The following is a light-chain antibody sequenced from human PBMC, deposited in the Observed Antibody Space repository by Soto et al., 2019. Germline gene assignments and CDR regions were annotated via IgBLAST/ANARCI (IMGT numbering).Light chain of an antibody. J-gene: IGLJ3*02. CDR2: EVS. V-gene: IGLV2-14*01. CDR3: SSYTSSNTWV. Sequence: QSVLTQPASVSGSPGQSITISCTGNSSDVGDYNYVSWYQQHPGKAPKLMIYEVSNRPSGVSNRFSGSKSGNTASLTISGLQAEDEADYYCSSYTSSNTWVFGGGTKLTV. CDR1: SSDVGDYNY.